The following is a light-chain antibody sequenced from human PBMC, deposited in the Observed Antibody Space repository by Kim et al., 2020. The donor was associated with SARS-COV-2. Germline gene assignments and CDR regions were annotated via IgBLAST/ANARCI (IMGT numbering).Light chain of an antibody. CDR2: GAA. J-gene: IGKJ2*01. CDR1: PCATISH. V-gene: IGKV3-20*01. CDR3: QQYGSSTHT. Sequence: SAAARTPLRTRAKPCATISHFTWNQTKPGQAPRILISGAAYRSTAIPARFSGSGSGTDFTLTISRLGPEDIAVYYCQQYGSSTHTFGQGTKLEI.